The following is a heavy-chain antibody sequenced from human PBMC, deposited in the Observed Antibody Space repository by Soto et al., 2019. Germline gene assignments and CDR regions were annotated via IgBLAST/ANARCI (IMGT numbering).Heavy chain of an antibody. CDR3: ASGLYDSSGFIRDAFDI. Sequence: SVKVSCKTSGVTFSSYAISWVRQAPGQGLEWMGGIIPIFGTANYAQKFQGRVTITADKSTSTAYMELSSLRSEDTAVYYCASGLYDSSGFIRDAFDIWGQGTMVTVSS. J-gene: IGHJ3*02. CDR1: GVTFSSYA. CDR2: IIPIFGTA. D-gene: IGHD3-22*01. V-gene: IGHV1-69*06.